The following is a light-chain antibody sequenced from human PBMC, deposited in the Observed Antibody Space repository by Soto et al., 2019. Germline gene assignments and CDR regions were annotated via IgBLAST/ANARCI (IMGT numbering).Light chain of an antibody. CDR3: QHARNTHVT. CDR2: GAS. CDR1: QGISTS. V-gene: IGKV1-39*01. J-gene: IGKJ1*01. Sequence: DIQMTQSPSSLFASVGDRVTITCRASQGISTSHHWYQQRPGKAPSLIIYGASNLQGGAPSTFRGRGSGTEFSLTIGAPQPEDVATDYGQHARNTHVTFGKGTQVE.